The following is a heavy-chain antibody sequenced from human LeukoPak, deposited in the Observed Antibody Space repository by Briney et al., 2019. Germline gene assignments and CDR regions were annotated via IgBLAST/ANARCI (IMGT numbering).Heavy chain of an antibody. CDR2: INPSGGST. D-gene: IGHD1-1*01. Sequence: ASVKVSCKASGHTFTSYYMHWVRQAPGQGLEWMGIINPSGGSTSYAQKFQGRVTMTRDTSTSTVYMELSSLRSEDTAVYYCARDQLRSDPEYYYYGMDVWGQGTTVTVSS. J-gene: IGHJ6*02. V-gene: IGHV1-46*01. CDR1: GHTFTSYY. CDR3: ARDQLRSDPEYYYYGMDV.